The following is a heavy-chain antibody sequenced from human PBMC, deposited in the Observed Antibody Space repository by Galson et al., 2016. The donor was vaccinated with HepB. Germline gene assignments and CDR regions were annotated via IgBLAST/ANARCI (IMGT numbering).Heavy chain of an antibody. Sequence: SLRLSCAASGFTFSSYAMSWVRQAPGKGLEWVSGISGRGGSTYYADSVEGRFTISRDNSKNTLYLQMKSLRAEDTAVYYCAKSLLGVTLVSYYYGRDVWGQGTTVTVSS. CDR1: GFTFSSYA. D-gene: IGHD2-21*02. CDR3: AKSLLGVTLVSYYYGRDV. CDR2: ISGRGGST. J-gene: IGHJ6*02. V-gene: IGHV3-23*01.